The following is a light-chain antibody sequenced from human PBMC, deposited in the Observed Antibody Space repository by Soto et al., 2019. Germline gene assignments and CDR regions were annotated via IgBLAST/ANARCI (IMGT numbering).Light chain of an antibody. Sequence: DIVMTQTPLSLPVTLGQPASISCRSSQSLVHNNGNTFLSWLQQSPVQPPRLLIYRVSNRFSVVPDRFSGSGAETDFTLKISRVESEDVGVYYCMQAVHFPVTFGQGTRLEIK. V-gene: IGKV2-24*01. J-gene: IGKJ5*01. CDR2: RVS. CDR3: MQAVHFPVT. CDR1: QSLVHNNGNTF.